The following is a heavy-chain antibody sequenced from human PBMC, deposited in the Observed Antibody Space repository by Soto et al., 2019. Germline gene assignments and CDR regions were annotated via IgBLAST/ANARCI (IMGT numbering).Heavy chain of an antibody. CDR1: GGTFSSYA. CDR3: AKQPYSSGWSLDY. D-gene: IGHD6-19*01. CDR2: IIPIFGTA. Sequence: GASVKVSCKASGGTFSSYAISWVRQAPGQGLEWMGGIIPIFGTANYAQKFQGRVTITADESTGTAYMELSSLRSEDTAVYYCAKQPYSSGWSLDYWGQGTLVTVSS. V-gene: IGHV1-69*13. J-gene: IGHJ4*02.